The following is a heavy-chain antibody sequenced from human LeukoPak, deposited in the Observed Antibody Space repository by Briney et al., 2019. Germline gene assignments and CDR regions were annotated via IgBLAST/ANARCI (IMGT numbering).Heavy chain of an antibody. V-gene: IGHV3-23*01. Sequence: GGSLRLSCAASGFTFSSYAMTWVRQAPGKGLGWVSFISGTGGSTNSADSVKGRFTISRDNSKNTLYLQMNSLRAEDTAVYYCAKDLDSGTFYVLDYWGQGTLVTVSS. CDR1: GFTFSSYA. J-gene: IGHJ4*02. D-gene: IGHD1-26*01. CDR3: AKDLDSGTFYVLDY. CDR2: ISGTGGST.